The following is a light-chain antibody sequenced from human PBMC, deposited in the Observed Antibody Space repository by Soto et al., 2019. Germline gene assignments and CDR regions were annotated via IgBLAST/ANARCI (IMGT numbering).Light chain of an antibody. Sequence: IQVTQSPFSLSASVVGRCTSTFRASQSISRDLNWYQQKPGKAPNLLIYAASTLESGVPSRFSGSGSGTDFTLTISSLQLEDFATYYCQQNYSTPLAFGGGTKVDIK. CDR3: QQNYSTPLA. CDR1: QSISRD. J-gene: IGKJ4*01. CDR2: AAS. V-gene: IGKV1-39*01.